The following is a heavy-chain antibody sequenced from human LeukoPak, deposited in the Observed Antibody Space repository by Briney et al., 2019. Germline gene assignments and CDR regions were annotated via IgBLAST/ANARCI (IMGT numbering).Heavy chain of an antibody. CDR1: GYTFTSYG. D-gene: IGHD6-6*01. CDR3: ARAPSPAHSSSPLGYYYYYMDV. V-gene: IGHV1-18*01. CDR2: ISAYNGNT. Sequence: ASVKVSCKASGYTFTSYGISWVRQAPGQGLEWMGWISAYNGNTNYAQKLQGRVTMTTDTSTSTAYMELRSLRSDNTAVYYCARAPSPAHSSSPLGYYYYYMDVWGKGTTVTVSS. J-gene: IGHJ6*03.